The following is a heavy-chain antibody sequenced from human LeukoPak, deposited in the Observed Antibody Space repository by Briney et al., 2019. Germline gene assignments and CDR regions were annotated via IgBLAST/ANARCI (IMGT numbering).Heavy chain of an antibody. D-gene: IGHD3-10*01. Sequence: GGSLRLSCAASGFTFSNYAMSWVRQAPGKGLEWVSAISGSAGSTYYADSVQGRFTISRDNSKKKKPLQMEIMRAEDEAVYYCSKGKTTGGGPGYYFDYWGQGNLVTASS. CDR3: SKGKTTGGGPGYYFDY. CDR1: GFTFSNYA. V-gene: IGHV3-23*01. CDR2: ISGSAGST. J-gene: IGHJ4*02.